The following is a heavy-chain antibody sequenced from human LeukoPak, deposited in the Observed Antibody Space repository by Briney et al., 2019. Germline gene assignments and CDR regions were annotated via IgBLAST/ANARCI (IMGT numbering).Heavy chain of an antibody. V-gene: IGHV3-23*01. CDR3: ASGGIYYGAAFDF. CDR2: LTGSGGST. CDR1: GFTFGSYG. Sequence: PGGSLRLSCAASGFTFGSYGMTWVRQAPGKGLEWVSALTGSGGSTCYADSVKGRFTISRDNAKNSLYLQMNSLRAEDTALYYCASGGIYYGAAFDFWGQGTLVTVSS. D-gene: IGHD1-26*01. J-gene: IGHJ4*02.